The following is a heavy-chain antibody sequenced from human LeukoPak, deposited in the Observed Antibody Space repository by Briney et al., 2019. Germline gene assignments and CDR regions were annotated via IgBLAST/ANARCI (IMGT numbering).Heavy chain of an antibody. CDR3: ARVMDSLANLEWSIEPTYLDN. J-gene: IGHJ4*02. D-gene: IGHD3-3*01. Sequence: ASVKVSCKVSGYTLTDYYIQWVRQAPGQGLEWMGRIHPNSGATNSTQKFQGRDAMPRHTSITTANMELSRLRSDDTAVYFCARVMDSLANLEWSIEPTYLDNWGRGTLVAVSS. CDR1: GYTLTDYY. CDR2: IHPNSGAT. V-gene: IGHV1-2*06.